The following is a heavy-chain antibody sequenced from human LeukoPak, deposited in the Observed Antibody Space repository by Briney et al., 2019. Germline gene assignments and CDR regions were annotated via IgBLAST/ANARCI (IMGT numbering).Heavy chain of an antibody. V-gene: IGHV4-39*01. CDR3: ARRPPFMITFGGVIAPSYYFDY. J-gene: IGHJ4*02. CDR2: IYYSGST. CDR1: GGSIRSSSYY. D-gene: IGHD3-16*02. Sequence: SETLSLTCTVSGGSIRSSSYYWGWLRQPPGKGLEWIGSIYYSGSTYYNPSLKSRVTISVHTSKKQFSLKLSFVTAADTAVYYCARRPPFMITFGGVIAPSYYFDYWGQGTLVTVSS.